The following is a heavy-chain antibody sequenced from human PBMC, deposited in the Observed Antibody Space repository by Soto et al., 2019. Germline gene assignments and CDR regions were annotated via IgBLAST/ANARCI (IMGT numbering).Heavy chain of an antibody. CDR1: GFTFSNFW. D-gene: IGHD5-12*01. CDR2: IKGDGSEK. Sequence: GGSLRLSCAASGFTFSNFWMTWVRQAPGKGLEWVANIKGDGSEKNYVDSMKGRFTLSRDNAKNSLYLQMNSLRAEDTAVYYCARDYGYKCDYWGQGTLVTVSS. J-gene: IGHJ4*02. CDR3: ARDYGYKCDY. V-gene: IGHV3-7*01.